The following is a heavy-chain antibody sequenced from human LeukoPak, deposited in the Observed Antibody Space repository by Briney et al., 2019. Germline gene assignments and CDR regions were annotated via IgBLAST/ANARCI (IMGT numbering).Heavy chain of an antibody. Sequence: SETLSLTCTVSGGSISSSSYYWSWIRQPPGKGLEWIAYVYYNGNANLNPTLKSRLTISVAASKNQFSLKLSSVTAADTAVYYCARSRPYYYSSGTYSPLDYWGQGTLVTVSS. J-gene: IGHJ4*02. CDR3: ARSRPYYYSSGTYSPLDY. CDR2: VYYNGNA. CDR1: GGSISSSSYY. D-gene: IGHD3-10*01. V-gene: IGHV4-61*01.